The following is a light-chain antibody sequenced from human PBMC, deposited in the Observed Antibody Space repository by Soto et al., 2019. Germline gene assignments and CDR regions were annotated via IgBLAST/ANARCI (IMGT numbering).Light chain of an antibody. J-gene: IGKJ3*01. CDR1: QSILYSSNNKNY. V-gene: IGKV4-1*01. Sequence: DIVMTQSPDSLAVSLGERATINCKSSQSILYSSNNKNYLAWYQQKPRQPPKLLIYWASTRESGVPDRFSGSGSGTDFTLTISSLQAEDVAVYYCQQHYTNPYIFGPGTKVDIK. CDR3: QQHYTNPYI. CDR2: WAS.